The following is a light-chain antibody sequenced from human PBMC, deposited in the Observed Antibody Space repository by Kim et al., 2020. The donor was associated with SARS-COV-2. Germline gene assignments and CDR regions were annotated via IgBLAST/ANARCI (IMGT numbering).Light chain of an antibody. CDR1: QSFSSSY. V-gene: IGKV3-20*01. CDR3: QHYGDSAYT. J-gene: IGKJ2*01. Sequence: EVVLTQSPGTLSLSPGEIATLSCRASQSFSSSYLAWYLQKPGQAPRLLIYGAYIRATGIPDRFSGSGSGTDFTLTISSLAPEDFAVDYCQHYGDSAYTFGQGTKLEIK. CDR2: GAY.